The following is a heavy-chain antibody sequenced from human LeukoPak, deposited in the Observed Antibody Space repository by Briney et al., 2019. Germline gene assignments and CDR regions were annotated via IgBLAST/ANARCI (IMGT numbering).Heavy chain of an antibody. J-gene: IGHJ4*02. CDR2: INPNSGGT. CDR1: GYTFTGYY. Sequence: PSVKVSCKASGYTFTGYYMHWVRQAPGHGLEWMGRINPNSGGTNYAHKFQGRVTMTRDTSISTAYMELSRLRSDDTAVYFFVKHMTAYDILTGQMDYWGQGTLVTVSS. D-gene: IGHD3-9*01. CDR3: VKHMTAYDILTGQMDY. V-gene: IGHV1-2*06.